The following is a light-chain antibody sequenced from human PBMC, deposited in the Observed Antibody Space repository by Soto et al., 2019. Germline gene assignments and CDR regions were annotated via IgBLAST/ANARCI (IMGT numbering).Light chain of an antibody. J-gene: IGKJ1*01. V-gene: IGKV3-20*01. CDR3: KHHGSSTCR. CDR2: GAS. Sequence: ECLFTQSPGTLSFAPGERATLSLRAIHSFSSKYLSWYHQIPGQTPRLLIYGASSRATGIPDRFSGSGSWTDFTLNITRLEPEDFQVYYCKHHGSSTCRVAQGTXVEIK. CDR1: HSFSSKY.